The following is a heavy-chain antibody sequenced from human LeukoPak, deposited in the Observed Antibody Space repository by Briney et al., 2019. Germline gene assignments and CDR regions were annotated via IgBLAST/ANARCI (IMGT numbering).Heavy chain of an antibody. V-gene: IGHV3-7*01. CDR2: IKQDGSEK. D-gene: IGHD3-22*01. J-gene: IGHJ4*02. CDR1: GFTFSSYW. CDR3: AKETYSDSSAYLDY. Sequence: GGSLRLSCAASGFTFSSYWMSWVRQAPGKGLEWVANIKQDGSEKYYVDSVRGRFTISRDNAKNSLYLQMNSLRAEDTAVYYCAKETYSDSSAYLDYWGQGTLVTVSS.